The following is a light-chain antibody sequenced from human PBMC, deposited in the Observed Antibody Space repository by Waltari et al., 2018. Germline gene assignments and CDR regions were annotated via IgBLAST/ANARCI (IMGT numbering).Light chain of an antibody. Sequence: DIQLTQSPSFLSASVGDRVTITCRASQAISSYLAWYQQEPGRAPKLLIYAASTLQSGVPSGFSGSGSGTEFTLTISSLQPEDFATYYCQQLDSFPITFGQGTRLEIK. V-gene: IGKV1-9*01. CDR1: QAISSY. J-gene: IGKJ5*01. CDR3: QQLDSFPIT. CDR2: AAS.